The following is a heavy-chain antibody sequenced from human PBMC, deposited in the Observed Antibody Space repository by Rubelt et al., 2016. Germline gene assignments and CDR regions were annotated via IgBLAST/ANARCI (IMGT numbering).Heavy chain of an antibody. J-gene: IGHJ4*02. V-gene: IGHV3-21*04. CDR2: ISSSSSYI. D-gene: IGHD1-26*01. CDR3: ARSSAEVEDY. CDR1: GFTFSSYS. Sequence: VQLVESGGGVVQPGRSLRLSCAASGFTFSSYSMNWVRQAPGKGLEWVSSISSSSSYIYYADSVKGRFPISRDNAKNSLYRERNSLRAEDTAVYYCARSSAEVEDYWGQGTLVTVSS.